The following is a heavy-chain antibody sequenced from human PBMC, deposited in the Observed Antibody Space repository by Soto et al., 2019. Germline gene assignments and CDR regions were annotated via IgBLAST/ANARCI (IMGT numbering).Heavy chain of an antibody. CDR3: ARKKREAAGYYYYYYGMDV. CDR1: GGSLSSYA. V-gene: IGHV1-69*13. J-gene: IGHJ6*02. CDR2: IIPIFGTA. Sequence: GASVTVSCTAPGGSLSSYAIRWVRQATRKGLEWMGGIIPIFGTANYAQKFQGRVTITADESTSTAYMELSSLRSEDTAVYYCARKKREAAGYYYYYYGMDVWGQGTTVTVSS. D-gene: IGHD6-13*01.